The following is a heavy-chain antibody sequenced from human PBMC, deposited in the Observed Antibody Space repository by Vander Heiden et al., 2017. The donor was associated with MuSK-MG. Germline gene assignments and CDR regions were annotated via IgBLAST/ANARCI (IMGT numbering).Heavy chain of an antibody. Sequence: QVQLQQWGAGLLKPSETLSLTCAVYGGSFSGYYWSWIRQPPGKGLEWIGEINHSGSTNYNPSLKSRVTRSVDTSKNQFSLKLSSVTAADTAVCYCARRTYYDYVWGSYRFLGYFDYWGQGTLVTVSS. D-gene: IGHD3-16*02. CDR2: INHSGST. CDR3: ARRTYYDYVWGSYRFLGYFDY. J-gene: IGHJ4*02. CDR1: GGSFSGYY. V-gene: IGHV4-34*01.